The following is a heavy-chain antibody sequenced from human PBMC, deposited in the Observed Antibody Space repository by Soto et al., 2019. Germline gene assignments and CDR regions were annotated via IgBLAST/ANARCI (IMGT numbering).Heavy chain of an antibody. CDR1: GFTFVGSV. CDR2: MRTKANSYPT. Sequence: EVQLVQSGGGLVQPGGSRKPSGAAFGFTFVGSVLNWARQAPGKGLEWVGRMRTKANSYPTTYAESVKGRFTISRDDSKNMVYLQMNSLKSEDTAVYFCTSGRRDVWGQGTTVTVSS. D-gene: IGHD3-10*01. J-gene: IGHJ6*02. CDR3: TSGRRDV. V-gene: IGHV3-73*02.